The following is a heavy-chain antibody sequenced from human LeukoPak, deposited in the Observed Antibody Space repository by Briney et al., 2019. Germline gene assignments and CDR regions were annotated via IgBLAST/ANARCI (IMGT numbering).Heavy chain of an antibody. D-gene: IGHD2/OR15-2a*01. J-gene: IGHJ4*02. CDR1: GFTLSSNA. Sequence: GGSLRLSCAASGFTLSSNAMHWVRQAPGKGLEWVAFISYDGSNKYYADSVKGRFTISRDSSKNTLSLQMNSLRAEDTAVYYCAKDRATQYSLDYWGQGTLVTVSS. CDR3: AKDRATQYSLDY. CDR2: ISYDGSNK. V-gene: IGHV3-30*18.